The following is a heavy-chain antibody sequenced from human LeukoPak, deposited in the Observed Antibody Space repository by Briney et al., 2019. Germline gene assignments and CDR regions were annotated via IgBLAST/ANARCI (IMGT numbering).Heavy chain of an antibody. CDR3: AKVNYDPFLVALETGYYFDY. D-gene: IGHD3-3*01. V-gene: IGHV3-30*02. CDR2: IRYDGSNK. Sequence: PGGSLRLSCAASGFTFSSYGMHWVRQAPGKGLEWVAFIRYDGSNKYYADSVKGRFTISRDNSKNTLYLQMNSLRAEDTAVYYCAKVNYDPFLVALETGYYFDYWGQGTLVTVSS. CDR1: GFTFSSYG. J-gene: IGHJ4*02.